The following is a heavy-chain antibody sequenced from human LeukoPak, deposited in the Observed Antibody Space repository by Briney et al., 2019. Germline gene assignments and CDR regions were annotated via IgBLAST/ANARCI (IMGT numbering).Heavy chain of an antibody. J-gene: IGHJ4*02. Sequence: PGGSLRLSCVASGFTFSGSWMTWVRQAPGGGLQRLGYISQDGNLKSYVGSVKGRFTISRDNARNSVYLQISSLRVEDTSVYYCARDPAYGALDYWGQGTLVGVSS. CDR3: ARDPAYGALDY. D-gene: IGHD4-17*01. V-gene: IGHV3-7*01. CDR2: ISQDGNLK. CDR1: GFTFSGSW.